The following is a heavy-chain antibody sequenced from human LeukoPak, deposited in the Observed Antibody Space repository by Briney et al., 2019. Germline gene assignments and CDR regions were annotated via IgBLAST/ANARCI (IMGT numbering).Heavy chain of an antibody. D-gene: IGHD3-22*01. CDR3: TTVPPSPYYYDSSGYSRLPDY. V-gene: IGHV3-15*01. CDR2: IKSKTDGGTT. J-gene: IGHJ4*02. Sequence: GGSLRLSCAASRFTFSNAWMSWVRQAPGKGLEWVGRIKSKTDGGTTDYAAPVKGRFTISRDDSKNTLYLQMNSLKTEDTAVYYCTTVPPSPYYYDSSGYSRLPDYWGQGTLVTVSS. CDR1: RFTFSNAW.